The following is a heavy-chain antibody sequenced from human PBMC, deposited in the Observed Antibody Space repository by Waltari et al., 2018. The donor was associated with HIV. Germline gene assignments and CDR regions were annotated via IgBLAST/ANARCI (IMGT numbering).Heavy chain of an antibody. J-gene: IGHJ4*02. CDR1: GYNFTSYA. CDR2: VNPGNCYT. Sequence: QVQLVQSGAELKTPGASVTVSCKASGYNFTSYAIHWLRQAPGQRPEWVAWVNPGNCYTKYSRNFQARVTVARDEVAETAYMVLTSVTTEDTAVYYCVRGPACSGGTCYTLFDFWGQGTLVSVTS. D-gene: IGHD2-15*01. V-gene: IGHV1-3*01. CDR3: VRGPACSGGTCYTLFDF.